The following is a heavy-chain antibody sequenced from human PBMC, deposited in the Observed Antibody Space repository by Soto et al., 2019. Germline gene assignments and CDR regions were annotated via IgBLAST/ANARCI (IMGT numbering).Heavy chain of an antibody. V-gene: IGHV3-53*01. CDR1: GFTVSSNY. Sequence: GGSLRLSCAASGFTVSSNYMSWVRQAPGKGLEWVSVIYSGGSTYYADSVKGRFTISRDNSKNTLYLQMNSLRAEDTAVYYCARLYTYYYYYGMDVWGQGTTVTVSS. J-gene: IGHJ6*02. CDR2: IYSGGST. CDR3: ARLYTYYYYYGMDV. D-gene: IGHD2-2*02.